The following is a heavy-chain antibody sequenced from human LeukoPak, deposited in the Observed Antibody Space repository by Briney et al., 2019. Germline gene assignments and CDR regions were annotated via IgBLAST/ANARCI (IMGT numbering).Heavy chain of an antibody. Sequence: ASVKISRKASRYTHTCYDINWLRQATGQGPDSMRCTNPHSGNTDSAQKIQGRVTITSNTSITTAYMELSSLRSEDTAVYYRARVGIGYYDFWSGYPHTLDYWGQGTLVTVSS. CDR1: RYTHTCYD. D-gene: IGHD3-3*01. CDR3: ARVGIGYYDFWSGYPHTLDY. V-gene: IGHV1-8*01. J-gene: IGHJ4*02. CDR2: TNPHSGNT.